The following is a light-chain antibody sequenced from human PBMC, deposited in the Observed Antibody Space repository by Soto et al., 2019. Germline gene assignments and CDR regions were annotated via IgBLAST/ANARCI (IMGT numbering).Light chain of an antibody. CDR1: SVDINY. J-gene: IGLJ3*02. Sequence: QSALTQPPSASGSRGQSVTISCTGTSVDINYVSWFQQHPGKAPKLIICEVTKRPSGVPDRFSGSKSGNTASLTVSVLQDDDEADYSRSSYAGRDICVFGGGTKLTVL. CDR2: EVT. CDR3: SSYAGRDICV. V-gene: IGLV2-8*01.